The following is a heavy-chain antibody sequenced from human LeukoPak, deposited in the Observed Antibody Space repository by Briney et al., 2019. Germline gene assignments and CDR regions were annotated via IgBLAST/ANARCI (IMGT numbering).Heavy chain of an antibody. CDR2: IYHSGST. V-gene: IGHV4-38-2*01. J-gene: IGHJ5*02. CDR1: GYSISSGYY. CDR3: ARARIPSIAAAGTTFQNWFDP. D-gene: IGHD6-13*01. Sequence: PSETLSLTCAVSGYSISSGYYWGWIRQPPGKGLEWIGSIYHSGSTYYNPSLKSRVTISVDTSKNQFSLKLSSVTAADTAVYYCARARIPSIAAAGTTFQNWFDPWGQGTLVTVSS.